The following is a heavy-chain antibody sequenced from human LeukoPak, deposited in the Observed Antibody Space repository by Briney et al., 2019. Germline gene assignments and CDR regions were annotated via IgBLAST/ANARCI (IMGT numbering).Heavy chain of an antibody. D-gene: IGHD2-21*01. CDR2: IIPILGTA. Sequence: GASVKVSCKASGGTFSSYAISWVRQAPGQGLEWMGGIIPILGTANYAQKFQGRVTITADESTSTAYMELSSLRSEDTAVYYCAKHIPDYYYMDVWGKGTTVTISS. CDR3: AKHIPDYYYMDV. J-gene: IGHJ6*03. CDR1: GGTFSSYA. V-gene: IGHV1-69*13.